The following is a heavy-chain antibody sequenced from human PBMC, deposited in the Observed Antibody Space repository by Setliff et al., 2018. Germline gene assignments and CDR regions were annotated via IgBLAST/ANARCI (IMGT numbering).Heavy chain of an antibody. CDR1: GGSFSTYY. V-gene: IGHV4-59*05. J-gene: IGHJ6*02. Sequence: PSETLSLTCAVYGGSFSTYYWIWIRQPPGKGLEWIGSIYYSGSTYYNPSLKSRVTISVDTSKNQFSLKLSSVTAADTAVYYCARHRSGWYGYYYYGMDVWGQGTTVTVSS. D-gene: IGHD6-19*01. CDR2: IYYSGST. CDR3: ARHRSGWYGYYYYGMDV.